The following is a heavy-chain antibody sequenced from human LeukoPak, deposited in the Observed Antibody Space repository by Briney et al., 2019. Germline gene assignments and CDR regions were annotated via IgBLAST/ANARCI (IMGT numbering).Heavy chain of an antibody. Sequence: GAPVKVSCTASVYTFTSYGISWVRQAPRQGLEWMGWISAYNGNTNYAQKPQGRVTMTTGTSTSTAYTQLRSLRSDDTAVYYCARAPYDFWSGYYHYWGQGTLVTVSS. CDR3: ARAPYDFWSGYYHY. CDR2: ISAYNGNT. V-gene: IGHV1-18*01. J-gene: IGHJ4*02. CDR1: VYTFTSYG. D-gene: IGHD3-3*01.